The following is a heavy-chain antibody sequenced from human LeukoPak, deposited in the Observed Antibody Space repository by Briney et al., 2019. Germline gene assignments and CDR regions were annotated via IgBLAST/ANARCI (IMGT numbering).Heavy chain of an antibody. CDR1: GFTFSSYS. J-gene: IGHJ4*02. Sequence: GGSLRLSCAASGFTFSSYSMNWVRQAPGKGLEWASSISSSGSHMYYADSVKGRFTISRDNAKNSLYLQINSLRAEDTAVYYCARLTFGGVIGFDYWGQGTLVTVSS. V-gene: IGHV3-21*01. D-gene: IGHD3-16*02. CDR2: ISSSGSHM. CDR3: ARLTFGGVIGFDY.